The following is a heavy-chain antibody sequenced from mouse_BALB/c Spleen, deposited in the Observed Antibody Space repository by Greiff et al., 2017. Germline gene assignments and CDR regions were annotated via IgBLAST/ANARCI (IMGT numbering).Heavy chain of an antibody. Sequence: DVQLQESGGGLVKPGGSLKLSCAASGFTFSSYAMSWVRQSPEKRLEWVAEISSGGSYTYYPDTVTGRFTISRDNAKNTLYLEMSSLRSEDTAMYYCARDDYGNYGGAMDYWGQGTSVTVSS. CDR3: ARDDYGNYGGAMDY. CDR2: ISSGGSYT. J-gene: IGHJ4*01. D-gene: IGHD2-1*01. CDR1: GFTFSSYA. V-gene: IGHV5-9-4*01.